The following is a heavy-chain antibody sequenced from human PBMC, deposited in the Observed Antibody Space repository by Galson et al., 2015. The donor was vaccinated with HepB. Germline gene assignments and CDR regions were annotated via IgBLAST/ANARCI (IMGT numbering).Heavy chain of an antibody. D-gene: IGHD2-8*01. J-gene: IGHJ4*02. CDR2: ISVSGTST. Sequence: LRLSCAASGFTFSSFAMSWVRQAPGKGLEWVSSISVSGTSTYYADSVKGRFTVSRDNSENTLSLQMNSLRAEDTAVYYCAKDSPQRYCNNSDCYWGADYWGQGTLVTVSS. V-gene: IGHV3-23*01. CDR3: AKDSPQRYCNNSDCYWGADY. CDR1: GFTFSSFA.